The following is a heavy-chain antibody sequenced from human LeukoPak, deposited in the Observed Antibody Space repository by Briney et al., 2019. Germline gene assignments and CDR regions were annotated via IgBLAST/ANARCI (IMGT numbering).Heavy chain of an antibody. J-gene: IGHJ4*02. V-gene: IGHV3-30*18. D-gene: IGHD5-12*01. CDR1: GFTFSRSA. Sequence: GRPLRLSCAASGFTFSRSAVHWVRQAPGKGLEWVAVISHDGSNTDYTDSVKGRFTISRDNSKNTLYLQMNSLSAEDTAVYYCAKEMKPWMHFDYWGQGTLVTVSS. CDR2: ISHDGSNT. CDR3: AKEMKPWMHFDY.